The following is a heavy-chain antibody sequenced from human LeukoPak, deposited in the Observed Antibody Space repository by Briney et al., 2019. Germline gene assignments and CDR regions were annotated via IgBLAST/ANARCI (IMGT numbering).Heavy chain of an antibody. Sequence: GGSLRLSCSASGFTFSSYAMHWVRQAPGKGLEYVSAISSNGGSTYYADSVKGRFTISRDNSKNTLYLQMSSLRAEDTAVYYCVKPDGGYFDWPLLGGWFDPWGQGTLVTVPS. J-gene: IGHJ5*02. CDR3: VKPDGGYFDWPLLGGWFDP. CDR1: GFTFSSYA. D-gene: IGHD3-9*01. CDR2: ISSNGGST. V-gene: IGHV3-64D*06.